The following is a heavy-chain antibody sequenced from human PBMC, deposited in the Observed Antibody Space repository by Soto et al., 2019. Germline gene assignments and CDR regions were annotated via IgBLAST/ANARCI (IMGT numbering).Heavy chain of an antibody. CDR3: VKDALTTVAYYFDY. J-gene: IGHJ4*02. D-gene: IGHD4-17*01. CDR2: MSRDSRSI. V-gene: IGHV3-9*01. CDR1: GFRFDDYG. Sequence: GGSLRLSCDVSGFRFDDYGMHWVRQAPGKGLEWIAGMSRDSRSISYGASMKGRFTISRDNAKNSLYLQLNSLRADDTAFYYCVKDALTTVAYYFDYWGQGALVTVSS.